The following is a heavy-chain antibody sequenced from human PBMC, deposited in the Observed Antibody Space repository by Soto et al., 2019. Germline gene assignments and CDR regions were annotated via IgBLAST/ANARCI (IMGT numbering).Heavy chain of an antibody. Sequence: QVQLQESGPGLVKPSETLSLTCTVSGGSIDTYYWSWIRQPPGKGLEYIGYISHTGTTDSNPSLKSRVTLSIDTSKNQFSLNLSSVTASDTASYYCARLIRGAAAAFDSWGQGSLVNVSS. CDR2: ISHTGTT. J-gene: IGHJ4*02. CDR3: ARLIRGAAAAFDS. D-gene: IGHD6-25*01. V-gene: IGHV4-59*08. CDR1: GGSIDTYY.